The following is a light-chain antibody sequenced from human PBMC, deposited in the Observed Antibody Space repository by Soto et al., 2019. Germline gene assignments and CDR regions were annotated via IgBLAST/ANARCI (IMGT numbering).Light chain of an antibody. V-gene: IGKV3-20*01. Sequence: EIVLTQSPGTLSLSPGERATLSFRASQSVSNNYLAWYQQKSGQAPRLLIYGAFSRANGIPVRFSGSASGTDFTLIISRLEPEDVAVYYCQQYGSLPKTFGQGTKVDI. J-gene: IGKJ1*01. CDR3: QQYGSLPKT. CDR2: GAF. CDR1: QSVSNNY.